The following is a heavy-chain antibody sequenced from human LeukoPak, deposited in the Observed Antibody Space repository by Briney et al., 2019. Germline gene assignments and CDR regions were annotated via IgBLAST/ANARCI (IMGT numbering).Heavy chain of an antibody. V-gene: IGHV3-7*01. CDR1: GFTFSRFW. J-gene: IGHJ4*02. CDR3: AKRGSGYDYGSLDY. CDR2: INQDGSEK. D-gene: IGHD5-12*01. Sequence: GGSLRLSCAASGFTFSRFWMHWVRQAPGKGLEWVANINQDGSEKKYVDSVKGRFTISRDNAKSSLYLQMNSLRAEDTAVYYCAKRGSGYDYGSLDYWGQGSLVTVSS.